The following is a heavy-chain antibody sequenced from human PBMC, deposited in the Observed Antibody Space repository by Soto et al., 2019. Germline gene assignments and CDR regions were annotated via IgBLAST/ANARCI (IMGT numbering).Heavy chain of an antibody. Sequence: QVQLVESGGGVVQPGRSLRLSCAASGFTFSSYGMHWVRQAPGKGLEWVAVISYDGSNKYYADSVKGRFTISRDNSKNTLYLQMNSLRAEDTAVYYCASRGHSKPPNVWGQGTTVTVSS. CDR1: GFTFSSYG. CDR2: ISYDGSNK. V-gene: IGHV3-30*03. D-gene: IGHD4-4*01. CDR3: ASRGHSKPPNV. J-gene: IGHJ6*02.